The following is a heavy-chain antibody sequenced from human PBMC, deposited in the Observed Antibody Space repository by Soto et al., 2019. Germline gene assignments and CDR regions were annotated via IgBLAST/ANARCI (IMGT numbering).Heavy chain of an antibody. J-gene: IGHJ4*02. Sequence: QVQLVQSGAEVKKPGASVKVSCKASVYTFTRYDINWVRQATGQGLEWMGWMNPNSGNTGYAQKFQGRITMTRNTSISTAYMELSSLRSEDAAVYYCARSTNDYGDRHWGQGTLVTVSS. CDR1: VYTFTRYD. CDR3: ARSTNDYGDRH. V-gene: IGHV1-8*01. CDR2: MNPNSGNT. D-gene: IGHD4-17*01.